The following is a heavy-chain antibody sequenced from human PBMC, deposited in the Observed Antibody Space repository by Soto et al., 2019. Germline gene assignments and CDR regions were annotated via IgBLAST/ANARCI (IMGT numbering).Heavy chain of an antibody. V-gene: IGHV3-15*01. J-gene: IGHJ3*01. D-gene: IGHD1-7*01. CDR1: GITFSTAW. CDR2: IKSKKDGETT. Sequence: EVQLVESGGGLVKPGGSLRLSCAASGITFSTAWMTWVRQSPGKGLEWVGRIKSKKDGETTDYAAPVKGRFTISRDNSRSTLYLQMNSLKIEDTAVYYCSTDRPNSYGALNSWGQGTMVTVSS. CDR3: STDRPNSYGALNS.